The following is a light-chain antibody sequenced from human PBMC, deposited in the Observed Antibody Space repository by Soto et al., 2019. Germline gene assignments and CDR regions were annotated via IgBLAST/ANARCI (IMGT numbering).Light chain of an antibody. CDR1: QSVSSN. J-gene: IGKJ1*01. CDR3: QQYNNWPWT. Sequence: EIVMTQSPATLSVSPGERATLSCRASQSVSSNLAWYQQKPGQDPRLLIYGASTRATGIPARFSGSGSGTEFTLTISSLQSEDFAVYYCQQYNNWPWTFGQGTKVDIK. V-gene: IGKV3-15*01. CDR2: GAS.